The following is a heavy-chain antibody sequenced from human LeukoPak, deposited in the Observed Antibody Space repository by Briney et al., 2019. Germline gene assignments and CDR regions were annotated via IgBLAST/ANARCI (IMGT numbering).Heavy chain of an antibody. CDR2: ISSSSSYI. J-gene: IGHJ6*02. D-gene: IGHD4-17*01. V-gene: IGHV3-21*01. CDR1: GFTFSSYS. CDR3: ARADDYGDYGYYYYYGMDV. Sequence: GGSLRLSCAASGFTFSSYSMNWVRQAPGKGLEWVSSISSSSSYIYYADSVKGRFTISRDNAKNSLYLRMNSLRAEDTAVYYCARADDYGDYGYYYYYGMDVWGQGTTVTVSS.